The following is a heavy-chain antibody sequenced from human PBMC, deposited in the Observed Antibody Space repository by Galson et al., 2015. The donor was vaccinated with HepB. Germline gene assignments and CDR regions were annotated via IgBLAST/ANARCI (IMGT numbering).Heavy chain of an antibody. CDR2: IDPSDSYT. J-gene: IGHJ4*02. CDR1: GYTFTSYW. D-gene: IGHD6-13*01. CDR3: ARRFYSSGWYDY. Sequence: QSGAEVKKPGESLRISCRGSGYTFTSYWISWVRQMPGKGLEWMGRIDPSDSYTNYGPSFQGHVTISADKSTATAYLQWGSLKAANTGMYFCARRFYSSGWYDYWGQGTLLTVSS. V-gene: IGHV5-10-1*01.